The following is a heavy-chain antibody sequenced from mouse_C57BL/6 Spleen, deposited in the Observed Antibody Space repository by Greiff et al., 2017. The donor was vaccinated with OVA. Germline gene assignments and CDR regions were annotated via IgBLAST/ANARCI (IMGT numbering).Heavy chain of an antibody. V-gene: IGHV1-58*01. CDR3: ASLANWDQAWFAY. Sequence: VQLKESGAELVRPGSSVKMSCKTSGYTFTSYGINWVKQRPGQGLEWIGYIYIGNGYTEYNEKFKGKATLTSDTSSSTAYMQLSSLTSEDSAIYFCASLANWDQAWFAYWGQGTLVTVSA. D-gene: IGHD4-1*01. CDR1: GYTFTSYG. CDR2: IYIGNGYT. J-gene: IGHJ3*01.